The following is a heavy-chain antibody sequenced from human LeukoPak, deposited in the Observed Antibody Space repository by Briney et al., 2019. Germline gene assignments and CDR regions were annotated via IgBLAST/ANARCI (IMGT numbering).Heavy chain of an antibody. D-gene: IGHD5-12*01. Sequence: SETLSLTCTVSGDSISSYYWSWIRQPPGKGLEWIGYIYYSGSTNYNPSLQSRVTISVDTSKNQFSLKLSSVTAADTAVYYCARASQDIVATIGWNWFDHWGQGTLVTVSS. J-gene: IGHJ5*02. V-gene: IGHV4-59*01. CDR3: ARASQDIVATIGWNWFDH. CDR2: IYYSGST. CDR1: GDSISSYY.